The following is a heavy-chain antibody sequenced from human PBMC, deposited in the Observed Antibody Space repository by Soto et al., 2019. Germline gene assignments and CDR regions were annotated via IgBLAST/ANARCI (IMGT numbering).Heavy chain of an antibody. Sequence: ETLSLTCTVSGGSISSYYWSWIRQPAGKGLEWIGRIYTSGSTNYNPSLKSRVTMSVDTSKNQFSLKLSSVTAADTAVYYCARDVRDFWSGYPQYDYYYGMDVWGQGTTVTVSS. V-gene: IGHV4-4*07. D-gene: IGHD3-3*01. CDR2: IYTSGST. CDR3: ARDVRDFWSGYPQYDYYYGMDV. J-gene: IGHJ6*01. CDR1: GGSISSYY.